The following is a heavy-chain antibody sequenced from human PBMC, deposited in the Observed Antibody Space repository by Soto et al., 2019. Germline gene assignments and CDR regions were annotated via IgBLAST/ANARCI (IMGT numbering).Heavy chain of an antibody. Sequence: SETLSLTCTVSGGSISGYYWSWLRQPPGKGLEWIGYIYNIGSTNYNPSLRSRVTMSIDTSQEQFSLKVSSMTTAYMELSGLRSEDTAVYYCARGPDYAGYFDYWGWGTLVTVSS. J-gene: IGHJ4*02. CDR3: RSEDTAVYYCARGPDYAGYFDY. CDR1: GGSISGYY. D-gene: IGHD3-10*01. CDR2: IYNIGST. V-gene: IGHV4-59*01.